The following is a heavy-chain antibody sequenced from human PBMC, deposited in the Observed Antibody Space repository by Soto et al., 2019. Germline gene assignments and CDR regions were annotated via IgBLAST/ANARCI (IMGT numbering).Heavy chain of an antibody. CDR2: ISYGGST. CDR1: GGSISSYY. J-gene: IGHJ5*02. Sequence: SETLSLTCTVSGGSISSYYWNWIRQPPGKGLEWIGYISYGGSTNYNPSLKSRVTISLDTSKNQFSLKLSSVTAADTAVYYCARGGRPGISGSYSGFDPWGQGTLVTVSS. CDR3: ARGGRPGISGSYSGFDP. D-gene: IGHD1-26*01. V-gene: IGHV4-59*01.